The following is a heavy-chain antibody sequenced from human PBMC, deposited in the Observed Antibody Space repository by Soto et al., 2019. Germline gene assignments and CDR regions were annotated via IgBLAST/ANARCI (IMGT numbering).Heavy chain of an antibody. CDR2: IYWDDDK. J-gene: IGHJ6*04. D-gene: IGHD1-26*01. CDR3: ARRRVGAAQHPYHDAMDV. CDR1: GFSLSTSGVG. Sequence: QITLKESGPPLVKPTQTLTLTCTFSGFSLSTSGVGVGWIRQPPGKALEWLALIYWDDDKRYSPTLKSRLAIAKDASQNNVDLKKTNMDPAHKATYYCARRRVGAAQHPYHDAMDVWGEGSTVTHSS. V-gene: IGHV2-5*02.